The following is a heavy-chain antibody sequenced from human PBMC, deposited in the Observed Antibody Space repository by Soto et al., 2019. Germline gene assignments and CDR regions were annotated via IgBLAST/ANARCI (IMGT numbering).Heavy chain of an antibody. Sequence: LRLSCAASGFTFSSYAMGWVRQGPEKGLEWVAVVSIGGSTHYADSVRGRFTISRDNSKNTLSLQMNSLTAEDTAVYFCAKRRGAGGHFDYWGQGALVTVSS. CDR3: AKRRGAGGHFDY. CDR1: GFTFSSYA. CDR2: VSIGGST. V-gene: IGHV3-23*01. D-gene: IGHD2-15*01. J-gene: IGHJ4*02.